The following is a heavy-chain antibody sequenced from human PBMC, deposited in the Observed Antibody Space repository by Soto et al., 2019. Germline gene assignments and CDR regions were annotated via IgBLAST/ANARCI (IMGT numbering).Heavy chain of an antibody. Sequence: GSLRLSCTGSGVTLGDYGLSWVRQVPGKGLEWIGLIINKVYNGTTQYAASVKGRFTISRDDSGSIAYLQVNSLNTEDTAVDYCIRTYHYDTTALHWGQGTRVTSP. CDR1: GVTLGDYG. V-gene: IGHV3-49*04. J-gene: IGHJ4*02. D-gene: IGHD3-22*01. CDR3: IRTYHYDTTALH. CDR2: IINKVYNGTT.